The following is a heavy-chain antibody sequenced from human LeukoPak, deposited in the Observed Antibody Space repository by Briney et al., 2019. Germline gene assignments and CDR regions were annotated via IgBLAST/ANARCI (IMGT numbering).Heavy chain of an antibody. CDR2: ISGDGGST. D-gene: IGHD3-22*01. V-gene: IGHV3-43*02. Sequence: GGSLRLSCAASGFTFDDYAMHWVRQAPGKGLEWVSLISGDGGSTYYADSVKGRFTISRDNSKDSLYLQINSLRAEDTALYYCAKVLDYYDSSGYFIDYWGQGTLVTVSS. CDR3: AKVLDYYDSSGYFIDY. J-gene: IGHJ4*02. CDR1: GFTFDDYA.